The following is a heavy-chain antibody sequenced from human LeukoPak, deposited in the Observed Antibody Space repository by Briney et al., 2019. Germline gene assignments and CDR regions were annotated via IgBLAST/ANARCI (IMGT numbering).Heavy chain of an antibody. CDR3: ARARKSSGWYSADDY. J-gene: IGHJ4*02. Sequence: SLRLSCAASGFTFDDYAMHWVRQAPGKGLEWVSGISWNSGKKGYADSVKGRFTISRDNAKNSLYLQMNSLRAEDTAVYYCARARKSSGWYSADDYWGQGTLVTVSS. V-gene: IGHV3-9*01. CDR2: ISWNSGKK. D-gene: IGHD6-19*01. CDR1: GFTFDDYA.